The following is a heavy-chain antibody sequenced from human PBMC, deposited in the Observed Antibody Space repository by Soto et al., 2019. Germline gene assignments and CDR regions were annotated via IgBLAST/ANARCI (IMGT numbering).Heavy chain of an antibody. V-gene: IGHV3-23*01. CDR2: ISSAVNT. D-gene: IGHD6-6*01. CDR3: AKQVRDGTSSPYYFDY. J-gene: IGHJ4*02. CDR1: GFTFSNYA. Sequence: PGGSLRLSCAGSGFTFSNYAMSWVRQAPGKGLEWVSAISSAVNTYYADSVKGRCTISRDNSKNTLSLQMNSLRAEDTAVYYCAKQVRDGTSSPYYFDYWGQGTLVTVSS.